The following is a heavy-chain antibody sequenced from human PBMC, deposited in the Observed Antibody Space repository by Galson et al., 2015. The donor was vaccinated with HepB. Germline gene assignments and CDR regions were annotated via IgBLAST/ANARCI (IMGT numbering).Heavy chain of an antibody. CDR2: IINSGSYT. V-gene: IGHV3-11*03. D-gene: IGHD3-3*01. CDR1: RFTFGDYY. Sequence: SLRLSCAASRFTFGDYYTSWIRQAPGKGLEWISYIINSGSYTNYADSVKGRFTISRDNAKNSLYLQMNSLRAEDTAVYYCARMSRDFWRNFDYWGQGALVIVSS. J-gene: IGHJ4*02. CDR3: ARMSRDFWRNFDY.